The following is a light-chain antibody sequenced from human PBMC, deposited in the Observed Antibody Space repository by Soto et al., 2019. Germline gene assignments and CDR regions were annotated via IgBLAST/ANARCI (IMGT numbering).Light chain of an antibody. J-gene: IGLJ2*01. CDR2: EVT. V-gene: IGLV2-23*02. CDR1: SIDVGNFNL. Sequence: QSALTQPASVSGSPGQSITISCTGTSIDVGNFNLVSWYQHHPGKAPKLMIYEVTKRPSGVSNRFSGSKSGYTASLTISGLQADDEADYYCYSYAGSRTFVVIGGGTQLTVL. CDR3: YSYAGSRTFVV.